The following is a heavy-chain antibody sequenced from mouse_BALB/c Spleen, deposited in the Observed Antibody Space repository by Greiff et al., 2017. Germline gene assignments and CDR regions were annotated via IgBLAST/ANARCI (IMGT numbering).Heavy chain of an antibody. D-gene: IGHD2-14*01. V-gene: IGHV5-9-3*01. J-gene: IGHJ4*01. CDR3: ARHEYRYAMDY. CDR1: GFTFSSYA. Sequence: EVKLVESGGGLVKPGGSLKLSCAASGFTFSSYAMSWVRQTPEKRLEWVATISSGGSYTYYPDSVKGRFTISRDNAKNTLYLQMSSLRSEDTAMYYCARHEYRYAMDYWGQGTSVTVSS. CDR2: ISSGGSYT.